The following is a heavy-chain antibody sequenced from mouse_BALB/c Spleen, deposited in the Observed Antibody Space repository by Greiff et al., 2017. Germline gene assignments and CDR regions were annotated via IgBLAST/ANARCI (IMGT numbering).Heavy chain of an antibody. CDR2: ISYDGSN. D-gene: IGHD2-3*01. CDR1: GYSITSGYY. CDR3: ARVDDGYLFAY. V-gene: IGHV3-6*02. J-gene: IGHJ3*01. Sequence: EVQLQESGPGLVKPSQSLSLTCSVTGYSITSGYYWSWIRQFPGNKLEWMGYISYDGSNNYNPSLKNRISITRDTSKNQFFLKLNSVTTEDTATYYCARVDDGYLFAYWGQGTLVTVSA.